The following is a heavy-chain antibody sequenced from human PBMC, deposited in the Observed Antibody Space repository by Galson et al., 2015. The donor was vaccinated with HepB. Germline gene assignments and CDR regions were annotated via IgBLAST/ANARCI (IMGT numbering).Heavy chain of an antibody. CDR1: GFTFSTYG. CDR2: ISSGSRTV. V-gene: IGHV3-48*04. D-gene: IGHD1-26*01. Sequence: SLRLSCAASGFTFSTYGMTWVRQAPGKGLEWVSRISSGSRTVYYADSVRGRFTNTRDNADNSLYLQMNSLRAEDTAVYYCARAGYSASYYPDGGQGTRVTVSS. J-gene: IGHJ4*02. CDR3: ARAGYSASYYPD.